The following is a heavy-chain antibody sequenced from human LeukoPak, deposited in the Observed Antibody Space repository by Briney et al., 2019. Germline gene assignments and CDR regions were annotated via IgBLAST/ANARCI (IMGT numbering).Heavy chain of an antibody. CDR1: GFAFSTYT. J-gene: IGHJ4*02. CDR3: RRGDSRDF. CDR2: INSGGTTT. V-gene: IGHV3-21*06. D-gene: IGHD3-22*01. Sequence: GGSLRLSCAACGFAFSTYTMNWARQSPGKGLEWVASINSGGTTTHYADSVKGRFTISRDNAQNVLYLQMNGLRADDAAVYYCRRGDSRDFWGQGTLVTVSS.